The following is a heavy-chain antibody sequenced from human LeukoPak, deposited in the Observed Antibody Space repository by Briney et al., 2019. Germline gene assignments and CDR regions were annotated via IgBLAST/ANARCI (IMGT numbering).Heavy chain of an antibody. CDR3: ARHVAYWYDSSGYYFDY. CDR2: IYPGDSDT. CDR1: GYSFTSYW. V-gene: IGHV5-51*01. J-gene: IGHJ4*02. D-gene: IGHD3-22*01. Sequence: GESLKISCKGSGYSFTSYWIGWVRQMPGKGLEWMGIIYPGDSDTRYSPSFQGQVTISADKSISTAYLQWSSLKASDTAMYYCARHVAYWYDSSGYYFDYWGQGTLVTVSS.